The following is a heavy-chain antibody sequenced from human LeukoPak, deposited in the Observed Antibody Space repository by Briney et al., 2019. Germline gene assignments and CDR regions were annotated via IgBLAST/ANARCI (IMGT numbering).Heavy chain of an antibody. CDR3: GRERFLDNWFDP. Sequence: SASLSLTCAVYGESFSGYYWSWIRQPPGKGLEWIGEINHNGRPNYNPSLKSRVTISVGTSKNQFSLKLSSVTAADTAVYYCGRERFLDNWFDPWGQGTLVTV. J-gene: IGHJ5*02. D-gene: IGHD3-3*01. V-gene: IGHV4-34*01. CDR2: INHNGRP. CDR1: GESFSGYY.